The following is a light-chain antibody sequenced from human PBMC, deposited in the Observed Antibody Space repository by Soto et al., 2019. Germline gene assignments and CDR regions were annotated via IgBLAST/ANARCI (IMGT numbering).Light chain of an antibody. V-gene: IGLV2-14*01. CDR3: SSYTSSSTHVV. J-gene: IGLJ2*01. Sequence: QSALTQPASVSGSPGQSITISCTGTSSDVGGYNYVSWYQQPPGKAPKLMIYEVSNRPSGVSNRFSCSKSGNTASLPISGLLAEDEADYYCSSYTSSSTHVVFGGGTKVTVL. CDR1: SSDVGGYNY. CDR2: EVS.